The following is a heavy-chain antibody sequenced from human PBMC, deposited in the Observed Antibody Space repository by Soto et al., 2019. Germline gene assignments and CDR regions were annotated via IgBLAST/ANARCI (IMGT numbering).Heavy chain of an antibody. CDR1: GFTFSSYA. CDR2: ISGSGGTT. Sequence: EVQLLESGGGLVQPGGSLRLSCAASGFTFSSYAMSWVRQAPGEGLEWVSAISGSGGTTYYADSVKGRFTFSRDNSKNTLYLQMNSLRAEDTAVYYCAKTANGWFSAFEIWGQGTMVTVSS. V-gene: IGHV3-23*01. D-gene: IGHD6-19*01. CDR3: AKTANGWFSAFEI. J-gene: IGHJ3*02.